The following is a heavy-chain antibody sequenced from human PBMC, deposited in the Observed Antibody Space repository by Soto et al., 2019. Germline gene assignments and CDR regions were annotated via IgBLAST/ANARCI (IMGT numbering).Heavy chain of an antibody. CDR2: IIPIFGTA. J-gene: IGHJ4*02. CDR3: ARAFSYSSGIDY. Sequence: ASVKVSCKASGGTFSSYAISWVRQAPGQGLEWMGGIIPIFGTANYAQKFQGRVTITADESTSTAYMELSSLRSEDTAVYYCARAFSYSSGIDYWGQGNLVTVSS. V-gene: IGHV1-69*13. D-gene: IGHD6-19*01. CDR1: GGTFSSYA.